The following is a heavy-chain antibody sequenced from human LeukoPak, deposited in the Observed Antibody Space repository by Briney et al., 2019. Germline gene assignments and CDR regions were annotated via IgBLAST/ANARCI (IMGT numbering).Heavy chain of an antibody. D-gene: IGHD5-12*01. CDR3: ARDPVNMVATSIYFDY. J-gene: IGHJ4*02. CDR1: GFTFSSYA. CDR2: ISCDGSNK. Sequence: PGGSLRLSCAASGFTFSSYAMHWVRQAPGKGLEWVAVISCDGSNKYYADSVKGRFTISRDNSKNTLYLQMNSLRAEDTAVYYCARDPVNMVATSIYFDYWGQGTLVTVSS. V-gene: IGHV3-30*04.